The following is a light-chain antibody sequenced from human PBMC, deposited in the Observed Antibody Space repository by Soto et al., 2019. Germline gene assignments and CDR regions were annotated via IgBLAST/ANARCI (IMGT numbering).Light chain of an antibody. V-gene: IGKV1-39*01. Sequence: DIQMTQSPSSLSASVGDRVTITCRASQSISSYLNWYQQKPGKAPKLLIYAASSLQSGVPSRFSGSGSGTDFTLTISSLQPEDFATYYCQQSYSTLGATFGPGTKVDI. CDR1: QSISSY. CDR3: QQSYSTLGAT. J-gene: IGKJ3*01. CDR2: AAS.